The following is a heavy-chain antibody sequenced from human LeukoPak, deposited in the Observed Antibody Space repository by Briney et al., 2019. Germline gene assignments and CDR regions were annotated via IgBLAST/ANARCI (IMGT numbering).Heavy chain of an antibody. CDR1: GFKFSDYA. V-gene: IGHV3-23*01. CDR2: MSGTGGTS. D-gene: IGHD3-9*01. Sequence: GGSLRLSCAASGFKFSDYAMNWVRQAPGKGLEWVSGMSGTGGTSYYADSAKGRFTISRDNSKSTLDLQMNSLRAEDTAVYYCAKWVPRSFESIYGMDVWGQGTTVIVSS. J-gene: IGHJ6*02. CDR3: AKWVPRSFESIYGMDV.